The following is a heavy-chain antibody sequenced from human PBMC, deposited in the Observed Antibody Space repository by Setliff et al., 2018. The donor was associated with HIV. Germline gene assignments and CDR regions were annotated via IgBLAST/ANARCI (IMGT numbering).Heavy chain of an antibody. CDR1: AGSISSYY. J-gene: IGHJ5*02. Sequence: SETLSLTCTVSAGSISSYYWSWIRQPPGKGLEWIGYIYHSGSTNYNPSLQGRVTISVDTSKDQFSLNLRSVTAADTAVYYCARALSAAGLAWFDPWGQGTLVTVSS. CDR2: IYHSGST. CDR3: ARALSAAGLAWFDP. D-gene: IGHD6-13*01. V-gene: IGHV4-59*01.